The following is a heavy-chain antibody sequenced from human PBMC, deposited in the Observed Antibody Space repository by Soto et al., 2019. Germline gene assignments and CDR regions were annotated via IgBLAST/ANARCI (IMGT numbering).Heavy chain of an antibody. CDR1: GGSFSGYY. V-gene: IGHV4-34*01. D-gene: IGHD3-10*01. Sequence: SETLSLTCAVYGGSFSGYYWSWIRQPPGRGLEWIGEINHSGSTNYNPSLKSRVTISVDTSKNQFSLKLSSVTAADTAVYYCARAQSIRGVIIVPYYFDYWGQGTLVTVSS. CDR3: ARAQSIRGVIIVPYYFDY. CDR2: INHSGST. J-gene: IGHJ4*02.